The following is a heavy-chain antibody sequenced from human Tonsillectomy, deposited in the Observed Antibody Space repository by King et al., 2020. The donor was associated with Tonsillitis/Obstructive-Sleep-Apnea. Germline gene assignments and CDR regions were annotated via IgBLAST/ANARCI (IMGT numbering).Heavy chain of an antibody. Sequence: VQLQQWGAGLLKPSETLSLTCAVYGVSFSGYYWSWIRQPPGKGLEWIGEINHSGSTNYNPSLKSRVTISVDTSKNQFSLKLSSVTAADTAVYYCARGPNYSSSWYNYWGQGTLVTVSS. CDR1: GVSFSGYY. CDR3: ARGPNYSSSWYNY. V-gene: IGHV4-34*01. J-gene: IGHJ4*02. CDR2: INHSGST. D-gene: IGHD6-13*01.